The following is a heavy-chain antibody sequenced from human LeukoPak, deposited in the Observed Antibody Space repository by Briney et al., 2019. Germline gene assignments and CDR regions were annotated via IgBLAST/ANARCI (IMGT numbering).Heavy chain of an antibody. J-gene: IGHJ5*02. Sequence: GRSLRLSCAASGFTFSSYGMHWVRQAPGKGLEWVAVISYDGSNKYYADSVKGRFTISRDNSKNTLYLQMNSLRAEDTAVYYCARPGIAAAGPANWFDPWGQGTLVTVSS. CDR2: ISYDGSNK. D-gene: IGHD6-13*01. V-gene: IGHV3-30*03. CDR1: GFTFSSYG. CDR3: ARPGIAAAGPANWFDP.